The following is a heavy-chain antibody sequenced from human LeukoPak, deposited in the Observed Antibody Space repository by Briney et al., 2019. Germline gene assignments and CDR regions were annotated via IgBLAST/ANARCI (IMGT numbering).Heavy chain of an antibody. V-gene: IGHV4-30-2*01. D-gene: IGHD2-15*01. CDR2: IYHTGGT. CDR3: ARDRRSGEDPNF. Sequence: SQTLSLTCAVSGGSISSGAYPWSWIRQPPGKGLEWIGYIYHTGGTYYSPSLKSRVTISVDTSKNQFSLKLNSVTAADTAVYYCARDRRSGEDPNFWGQGTLVTVSS. J-gene: IGHJ4*02. CDR1: GGSISSGAYP.